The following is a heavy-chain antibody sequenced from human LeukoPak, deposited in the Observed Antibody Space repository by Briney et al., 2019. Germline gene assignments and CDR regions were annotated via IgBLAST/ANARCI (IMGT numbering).Heavy chain of an antibody. V-gene: IGHV3-21*01. J-gene: IGHJ5*02. CDR3: ARAQSAGYSRSWWGLTGFDP. CDR2: ISSSSSYI. CDR1: GFTFSSYS. Sequence: GGSLRLSCAASGFTFSSYSMNWVRQAPGKGLEWVSSISSSSSYIYYADSVKGRFTISRDNAKNSLYLQMNSLRAEDTAVYYCARAQSAGYSRSWWGLTGFDPWGQGTLVTVSS. D-gene: IGHD6-13*01.